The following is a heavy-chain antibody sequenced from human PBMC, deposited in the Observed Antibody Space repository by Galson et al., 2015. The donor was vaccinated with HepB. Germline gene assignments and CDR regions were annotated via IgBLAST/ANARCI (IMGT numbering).Heavy chain of an antibody. D-gene: IGHD3-10*01. V-gene: IGHV1-58*02. Sequence: SVKVSCKASGFTFTSSAMQWVRQARGQRLEWIGWIVVGSGNTNYAQKFQETVTITRDMSTSTAYMELSSLRSEDTAVYYCAAASYVLLWFGEFLYDAFDIWGQGTMVTVSS. CDR1: GFTFTSSA. CDR2: IVVGSGNT. J-gene: IGHJ3*02. CDR3: AAASYVLLWFGEFLYDAFDI.